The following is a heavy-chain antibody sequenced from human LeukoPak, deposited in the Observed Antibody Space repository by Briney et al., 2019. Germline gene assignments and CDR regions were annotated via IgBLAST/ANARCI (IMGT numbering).Heavy chain of an antibody. D-gene: IGHD2-2*01. CDR2: INTNTGNP. J-gene: IGHJ4*02. V-gene: IGHV7-4-1*02. CDR1: GYTFTRYA. Sequence: ASVKVSCKASGYTFTRYAMNWVRQAPGQGLEWMGWINTNTGNPTYAQGFTGRFIFSLDTSVSTAYLQISSLKAEDTAVYYCARTPFPHCSSTGRYSDFWGQGTLVTVSS. CDR3: ARTPFPHCSSTGRYSDF.